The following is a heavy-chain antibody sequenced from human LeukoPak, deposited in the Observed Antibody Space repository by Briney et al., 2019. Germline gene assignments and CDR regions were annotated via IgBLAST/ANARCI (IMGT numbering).Heavy chain of an antibody. J-gene: IGHJ4*02. Sequence: GGSLRLSCAASGFTFSSYGMHWVRQAPGKGLEWVAFIRYDGSNKYYADSVKGRFTISRDNSKNTLYLQMNSLRAEDTAVYYCAKEEGYYDFWNGFDYWGQGTLVTVSS. V-gene: IGHV3-30*02. CDR3: AKEEGYYDFWNGFDY. D-gene: IGHD3-3*01. CDR1: GFTFSSYG. CDR2: IRYDGSNK.